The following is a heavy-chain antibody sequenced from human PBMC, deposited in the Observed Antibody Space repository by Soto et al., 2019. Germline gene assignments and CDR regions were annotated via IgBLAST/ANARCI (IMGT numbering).Heavy chain of an antibody. D-gene: IGHD2-15*01. CDR2: IWYDGSNK. CDR1: GFTFSSYG. V-gene: IGHV3-33*01. CDR3: AREVASHFDY. Sequence: QVQLVESGGGVVQPGRSLRLSCAASGFTFSSYGMHWVRQAPGKGLEWVAGIWYDGSNKYYADSVKGRFTISRDNSKNTLYLQMNSLRAEDTAVYSCAREVASHFDYWGQGTLVTVSS. J-gene: IGHJ4*02.